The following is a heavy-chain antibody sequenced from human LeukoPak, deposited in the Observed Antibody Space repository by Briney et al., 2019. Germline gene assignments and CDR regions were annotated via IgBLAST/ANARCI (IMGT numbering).Heavy chain of an antibody. CDR3: ARGKYQLLDYYYYGMDV. D-gene: IGHD2-2*01. Sequence: GRSLRLSCAASGFTFSSYAMHWVRQAPGKGLEWVAVISYDGSNKYYPDSVKGRFTISRDNSKNTLYLQMNSLRAEDTAVYYCARGKYQLLDYYYYGMDVWGQGTTVTVSS. J-gene: IGHJ6*02. CDR2: ISYDGSNK. CDR1: GFTFSSYA. V-gene: IGHV3-30-3*01.